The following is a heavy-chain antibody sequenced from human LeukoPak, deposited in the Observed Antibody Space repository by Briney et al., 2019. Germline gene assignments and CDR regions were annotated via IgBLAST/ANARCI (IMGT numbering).Heavy chain of an antibody. CDR2: IYYSGST. Sequence: PSETLSLTCTVSGGSISTSSYYWGWLRQPPGQGLEWIGGIYYSGSTYYNPSIKRRVTISVDTSKDQFSLKLSSVTAADTAIYYCARRGNYNPGYFDYWGQGTLVTVSS. J-gene: IGHJ4*02. CDR3: ARRGNYNPGYFDY. V-gene: IGHV4-39*01. CDR1: GGSISTSSYY. D-gene: IGHD1-14*01.